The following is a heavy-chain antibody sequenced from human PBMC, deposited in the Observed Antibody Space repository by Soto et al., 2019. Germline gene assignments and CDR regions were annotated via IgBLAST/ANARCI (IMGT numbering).Heavy chain of an antibody. V-gene: IGHV3-9*01. Sequence: GGSLRLSCAASGFTFDDYAMHWVRQAPGKGLEWVSGISWNSGSIGYADSVKGRFTISRDNAKNSLYLQMNSLRAEDTALYYCAKDGHYWGQGTLVTVSS. CDR1: GFTFDDYA. J-gene: IGHJ4*02. CDR2: ISWNSGSI. CDR3: AKDGHY.